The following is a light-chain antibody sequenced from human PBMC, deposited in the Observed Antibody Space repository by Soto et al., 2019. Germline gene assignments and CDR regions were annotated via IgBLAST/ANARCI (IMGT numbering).Light chain of an antibody. CDR2: DVS. CDR1: SRDVGGYNY. V-gene: IGLV2-14*01. J-gene: IGLJ2*01. Sequence: QSALTQPASVSGSPGQSITVSCTGTSRDVGGYNYVSWYQQHPGKAPKLMIYDVSNRPSGVSNRFSGSKSGNTASLTISGLQAEDEADYYCSSYTGSSTYVVFGGATKLTVL. CDR3: SSYTGSSTYVV.